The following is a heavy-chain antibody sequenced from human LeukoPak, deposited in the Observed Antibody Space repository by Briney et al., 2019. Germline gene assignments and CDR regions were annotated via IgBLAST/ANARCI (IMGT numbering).Heavy chain of an antibody. V-gene: IGHV7-4-1*02. CDR1: GYTFTSYA. D-gene: IGHD2-2*01. CDR2: INTNTGNP. CDR3: AREGHVVVPAAIYYMDV. J-gene: IGHJ6*03. Sequence: ASVKVSCKASGYTFTSYAMNWVRQAPGQGLEWMGWINTNTGNPTCAQGFTGRFVFSLDTSVSTACLQISSLKAEDTAVYYCAREGHVVVPAAIYYMDVWGKGTTVTVSS.